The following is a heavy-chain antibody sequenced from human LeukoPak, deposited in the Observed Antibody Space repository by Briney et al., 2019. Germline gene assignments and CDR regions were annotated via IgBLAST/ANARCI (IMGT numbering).Heavy chain of an antibody. CDR1: GYTFTSCA. J-gene: IGHJ4*02. CDR2: INTNTGNP. CDR3: AKVGAMAGIGWGDFDY. V-gene: IGHV7-4-1*02. Sequence: ASVKVSCKASGYTFTSCAMNWVRQAPGQGLEWMGWINTNTGNPTYAQGFTGRFVFSLDTSVSTAYLQISSLKADDTAVYYCAKVGAMAGIGWGDFDYWGQGTLVTVSS. D-gene: IGHD6-19*01.